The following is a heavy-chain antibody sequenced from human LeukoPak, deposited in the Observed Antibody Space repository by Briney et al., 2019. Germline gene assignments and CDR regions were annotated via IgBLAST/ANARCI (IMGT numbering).Heavy chain of an antibody. CDR3: ASFAGSGSHRCFDY. V-gene: IGHV1-69*04. D-gene: IGHD3-10*01. Sequence: GASVKVSCKASGGTFSSYAISWVRQAPGQGLEWMGRIIPILGIANYAQKFQGRVTITADKSTSTAYMELSSLRSEDTAVYYCASFAGSGSHRCFDYWGQGTLVTVSS. CDR1: GGTFSSYA. CDR2: IIPILGIA. J-gene: IGHJ4*02.